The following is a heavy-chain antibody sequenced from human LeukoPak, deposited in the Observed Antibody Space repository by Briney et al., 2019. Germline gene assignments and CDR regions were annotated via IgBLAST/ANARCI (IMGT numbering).Heavy chain of an antibody. CDR2: ISSYNGNT. J-gene: IGHJ4*02. D-gene: IGHD6-13*01. CDR1: GYTFINYG. Sequence: ASVKVSCKASGYTFINYGITWVRQAPGQGLEWMGWISSYNGNTNCAQTFQGRVTMTTDTSTSTAYMELKSLRSDDTAVYHCARDGFSSSWPYYFDFWGQGSLVTVSS. CDR3: ARDGFSSSWPYYFDF. V-gene: IGHV1-18*01.